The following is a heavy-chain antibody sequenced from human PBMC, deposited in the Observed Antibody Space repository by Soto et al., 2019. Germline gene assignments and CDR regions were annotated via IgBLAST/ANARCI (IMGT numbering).Heavy chain of an antibody. V-gene: IGHV3-49*03. Sequence: GGSLRLSCTASGFTLGDYAMSWFRQAPGKGLEWVGFIRSKAYGGTTEYAASVKGRFTISRDDSKSIAYLQMNSLKTEDTAVYYCTRARADDILTGYLPYYFDYWGQGTLVTVSS. D-gene: IGHD3-9*01. CDR2: IRSKAYGGTT. CDR3: TRARADDILTGYLPYYFDY. CDR1: GFTLGDYA. J-gene: IGHJ4*02.